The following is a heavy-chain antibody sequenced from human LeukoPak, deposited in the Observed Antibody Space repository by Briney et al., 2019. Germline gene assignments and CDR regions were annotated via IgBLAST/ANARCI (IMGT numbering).Heavy chain of an antibody. V-gene: IGHV3-23*01. D-gene: IGHD6-19*01. J-gene: IGHJ4*02. CDR2: ISGSGGST. CDR3: AKDRAGITVAGDNGIDY. Sequence: PGGSLRLSCEASGFTFSGYAMSWVRQAPGKGLEWVSAISGSGGSTYYADSVKGRFTISRDNSKNTLYLQMNSLRAEDTAVYYCAKDRAGITVAGDNGIDYWGQGTLVTVSS. CDR1: GFTFSGYA.